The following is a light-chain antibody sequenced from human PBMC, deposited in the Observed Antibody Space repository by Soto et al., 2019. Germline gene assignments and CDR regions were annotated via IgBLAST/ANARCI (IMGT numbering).Light chain of an antibody. CDR2: GAS. CDR1: QSVSSSY. CDR3: QQYGSSAST. Sequence: EIVLTLDPRTPSFSPGERATLSCRASQSVSSSYLAWYQQKPGQAPRLLIYGASSRATGIPDRFRGSGSGTDFTLFICRLEPEDCAVYYCQQYGSSASTFGQGTKVDIK. J-gene: IGKJ1*01. V-gene: IGKV3-20*01.